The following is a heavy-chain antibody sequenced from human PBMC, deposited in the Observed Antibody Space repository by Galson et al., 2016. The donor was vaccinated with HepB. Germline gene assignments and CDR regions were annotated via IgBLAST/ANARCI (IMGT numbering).Heavy chain of an antibody. CDR1: VDSVSSNTAA. CDR2: TYFRSKWYN. V-gene: IGHV6-1*01. Sequence: CAISVDSVSSNTAAWNWIRQSPSRGLEWLGRTYFRSKWYNDYTMSVKSRIIISPDTSKNQFSLQLNSATPEDTAVYYCARDVGSTLAARSFDYWGQGTLVTVSS. CDR3: ARDVGSTLAARSFDY. J-gene: IGHJ4*02. D-gene: IGHD6-6*01.